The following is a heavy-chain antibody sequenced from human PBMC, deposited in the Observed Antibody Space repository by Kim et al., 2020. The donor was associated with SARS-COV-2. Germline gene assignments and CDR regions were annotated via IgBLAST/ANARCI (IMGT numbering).Heavy chain of an antibody. D-gene: IGHD2-15*01. V-gene: IGHV7-4-1*02. J-gene: IGHJ6*02. Sequence: ASVKVSCKASGYTFTSYGMNWVRQAPGQGLEWMGWINTNTGNPTYAQGFTGRFVFSLDTSVSTAYLQISSLKAEDTAVYYCAILESLGVVAVADYYGMDVWGQGTTVTVSS. CDR2: INTNTGNP. CDR3: AILESLGVVAVADYYGMDV. CDR1: GYTFTSYG.